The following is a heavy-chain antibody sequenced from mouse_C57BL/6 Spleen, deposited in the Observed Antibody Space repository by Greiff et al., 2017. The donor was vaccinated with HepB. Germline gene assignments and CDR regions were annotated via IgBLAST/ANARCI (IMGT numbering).Heavy chain of an antibody. CDR2: IDPETGGT. J-gene: IGHJ3*01. Sequence: QVQLQQSGAELVRPGASVTLSCKASGYTFTDYEMHWVKQTHVHGLEWIGAIDPETGGTAYNQKFKGKAILTADKSSSTAYMELRSLTSEDSAVYYCTRGFAYWGQGTLVTVSA. CDR1: GYTFTDYE. CDR3: TRGFAY. V-gene: IGHV1-15*01.